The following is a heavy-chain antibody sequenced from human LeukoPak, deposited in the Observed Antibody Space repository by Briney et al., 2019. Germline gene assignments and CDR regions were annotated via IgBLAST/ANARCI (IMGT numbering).Heavy chain of an antibody. J-gene: IGHJ3*02. Sequence: GGSLRLSCAASGFTFSSYAMSWVRQAPGKGLEWVSAISGSGGSTYYADSVKGRFTISRDNSKNTLYLQMNSLRAEDTAVYYCARGSLNAYCGGDCYSDAFDIWGQGTTVTVSS. D-gene: IGHD2-21*02. CDR3: ARGSLNAYCGGDCYSDAFDI. V-gene: IGHV3-23*01. CDR2: ISGSGGST. CDR1: GFTFSSYA.